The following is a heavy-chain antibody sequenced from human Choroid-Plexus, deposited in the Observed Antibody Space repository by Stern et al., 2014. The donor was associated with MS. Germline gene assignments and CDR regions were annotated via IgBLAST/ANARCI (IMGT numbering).Heavy chain of an antibody. J-gene: IGHJ6*02. V-gene: IGHV1-2*02. CDR1: GYIFTGYY. CDR2: VNPNTGGT. CDR3: ARDQRGITIFGVVTDYYYLGMDV. Sequence: VQLVESGAEVKKPGASVKVSCKTSGYIFTGYYIHWVRQAPGQGLEWMGWVNPNTGGTKYAQKFQGRVTMSMDTSISTAYVELSSLTSDDTAVYYCARDQRGITIFGVVTDYYYLGMDVWGQGTTVTVSS. D-gene: IGHD3-3*01.